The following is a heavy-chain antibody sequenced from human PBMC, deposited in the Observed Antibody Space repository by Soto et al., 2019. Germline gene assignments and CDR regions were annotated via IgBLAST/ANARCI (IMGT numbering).Heavy chain of an antibody. V-gene: IGHV4-39*01. D-gene: IGHD2-2*01. Sequence: SETLSLTCTVSGCSVSSGSYYWSWIRQPPGEGLEWIGYIYYSGSTSYNPSLKSRVTISVDSSKIQFSLKLTSVTAADTAVYYCARHTGQLSPFDTWGLGTLVTVSS. J-gene: IGHJ5*02. CDR2: IYYSGST. CDR1: GCSVSSGSYY. CDR3: ARHTGQLSPFDT.